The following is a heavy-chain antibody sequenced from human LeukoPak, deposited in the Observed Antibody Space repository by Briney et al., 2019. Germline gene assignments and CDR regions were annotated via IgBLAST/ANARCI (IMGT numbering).Heavy chain of an antibody. CDR2: IYYSGST. CDR3: ARGRQLWLPPPRGASRGYFDY. CDR1: GGSISSYY. J-gene: IGHJ4*02. D-gene: IGHD5-18*01. Sequence: PSETLSLTCTVSGGSISSYYWSWIRQPPGKGLEWIGYIYYSGSTNYNPSLKSRVTISVDTSKNQFSLKLSSVTAADTAVYYCARGRQLWLPPPRGASRGYFDYWGQGTLVTVSS. V-gene: IGHV4-59*12.